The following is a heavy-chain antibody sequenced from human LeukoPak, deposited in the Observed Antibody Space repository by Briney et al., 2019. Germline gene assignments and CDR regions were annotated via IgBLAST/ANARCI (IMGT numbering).Heavy chain of an antibody. Sequence: LSETLSLTCTVSGGSISSSSYYWGWIRQPPGKGLEWIGSIYYSGSTYYNPSLTSRVTISVDTSKNQFSLKLSSVTAADTAVYYCARVPGSGWGLFDYWGQGTLVTVSS. J-gene: IGHJ4*02. V-gene: IGHV4-39*07. D-gene: IGHD6-19*01. CDR2: IYYSGST. CDR1: GGSISSSSYY. CDR3: ARVPGSGWGLFDY.